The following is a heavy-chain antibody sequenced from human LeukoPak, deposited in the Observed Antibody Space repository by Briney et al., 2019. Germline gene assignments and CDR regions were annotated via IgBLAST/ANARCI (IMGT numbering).Heavy chain of an antibody. J-gene: IGHJ4*02. CDR2: ITSSGDKT. CDR3: VKDRPRTFCSPSDH. Sequence: PGGSLRLSCAASGFTFTTYYMSWVRQAPGKGLDWVASITSSGDKTFYPDSVRGRFTISRDNSKNTVSLRMDSLRADDTALYYCVKDRPRTFCSPSDHWGQGTLVTVSS. D-gene: IGHD2-15*01. V-gene: IGHV3-23*01. CDR1: GFTFTTYY.